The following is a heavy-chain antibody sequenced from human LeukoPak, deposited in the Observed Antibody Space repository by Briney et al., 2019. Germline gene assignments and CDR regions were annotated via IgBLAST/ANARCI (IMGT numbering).Heavy chain of an antibody. CDR1: XGSXXXXY. V-gene: IGHV4-59*01. CDR2: IYYSGST. J-gene: IGHJ4*02. Sequence: SLXXTVXXGSXXXXYWSXVRXPXXXXXEWVGYIYYSGSTNYTPSLKSRVTISVDTSKNQFSLKLSSVTAADTAVYYCASTSNPFLFDYWGQGTLVTVSS. CDR3: ASTSNPFLFDY. D-gene: IGHD2/OR15-2a*01.